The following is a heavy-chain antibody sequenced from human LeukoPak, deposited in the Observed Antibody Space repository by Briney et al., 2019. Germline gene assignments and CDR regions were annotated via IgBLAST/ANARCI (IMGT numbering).Heavy chain of an antibody. V-gene: IGHV3-23*01. CDR2: ISGSGGST. J-gene: IGHJ4*02. CDR1: GFTFSSYA. CDR3: AKCRVSSTSCYVFDY. D-gene: IGHD2-2*01. Sequence: GGSLRLSCAASGFTFSSYAMSWVRQAPGKGLEWVSAISGSGGSTYYADSVKGRFTISRDNSKNTLNLQMNSLRAEDTAVYYCAKCRVSSTSCYVFDYWGQGTLVTVSS.